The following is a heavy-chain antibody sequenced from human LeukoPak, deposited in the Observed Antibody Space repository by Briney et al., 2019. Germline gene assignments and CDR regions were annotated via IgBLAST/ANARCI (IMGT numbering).Heavy chain of an antibody. CDR2: IYSGSST. CDR1: GFTFSSYS. CDR3: ARVSSGYYYFDY. D-gene: IGHD3-22*01. J-gene: IGHJ4*02. V-gene: IGHV3-66*01. Sequence: PGGSLRLSCAASGFTFSSYSMNWVRQAPGKGLEWVSFIYSGSSTYYADSVKGRFTISRDNSKNTLYLQMNSLRAEDTAVYYCARVSSGYYYFDYWGQGTLVTVSS.